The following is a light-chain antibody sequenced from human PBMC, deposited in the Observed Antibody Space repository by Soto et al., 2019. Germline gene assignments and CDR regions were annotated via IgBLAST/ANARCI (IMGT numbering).Light chain of an antibody. CDR2: KAS. Sequence: DIQMTQSPSALSASVGDRVNITSRASQSISTWLAWYQKKPGEAPKLLIYKASSLDSGVPSRLRGSGYGTELTITISGMKNEDFETYYCQQYNSYAFSFGPGTKVDIK. CDR1: QSISTW. V-gene: IGKV1-5*03. CDR3: QQYNSYAFS. J-gene: IGKJ3*01.